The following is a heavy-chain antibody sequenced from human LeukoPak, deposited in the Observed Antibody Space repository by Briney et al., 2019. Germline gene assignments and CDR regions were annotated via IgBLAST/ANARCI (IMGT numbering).Heavy chain of an antibody. V-gene: IGHV3-30*02. D-gene: IGHD2-15*01. CDR2: IRYDGSNK. J-gene: IGHJ6*03. CDR1: GFSFSSSW. CDR3: ANLFGDIVVVVAAIYYYMDV. Sequence: PGGSLRLSCAASGFSFSSSWMSWVRQAPGKGLEWVAFIRYDGSNKYYADSVKGRFTISRDNSKNTLYLQMNSLRAEDTAVYYCANLFGDIVVVVAAIYYYMDVWGRGTTVTISS.